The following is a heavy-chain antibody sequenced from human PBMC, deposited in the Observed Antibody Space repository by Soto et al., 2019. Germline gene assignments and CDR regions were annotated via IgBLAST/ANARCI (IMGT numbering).Heavy chain of an antibody. CDR2: IYWDDDK. Sequence: QITLKESGPTLVKPTQTLTLTCTFSGFSLSTGGVGVGRIRQPPGKALEWLALIYWDDDKRYRTSLQNRLTVTPETSYSPVVLSMSTMGPADTATYSCAHRNVEVVGGSTNTFEWWGQGDVVTVSS. V-gene: IGHV2-5*02. CDR3: AHRNVEVVGGSTNTFEW. D-gene: IGHD2-15*01. J-gene: IGHJ4*02. CDR1: GFSLSTGGVG.